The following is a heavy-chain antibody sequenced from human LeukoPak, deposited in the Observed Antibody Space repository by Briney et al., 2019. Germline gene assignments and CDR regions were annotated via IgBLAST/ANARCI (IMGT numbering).Heavy chain of an antibody. CDR2: IYSGGST. J-gene: IGHJ4*02. CDR1: GFTVSSNY. D-gene: IGHD6-13*01. Sequence: GGSLRLSCAASGFTVSSNYMSWVRQAPGKGLEWVSVIYSGGSTYYADSVKGRFTISRDNSKNTLYLQMNSLRAEDTAVYYCARPQYSSSWYLDYWGQGTLVTVSS. V-gene: IGHV3-66*04. CDR3: ARPQYSSSWYLDY.